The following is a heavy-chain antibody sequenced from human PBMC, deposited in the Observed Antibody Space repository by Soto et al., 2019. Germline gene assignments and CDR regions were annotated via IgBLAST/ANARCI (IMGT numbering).Heavy chain of an antibody. V-gene: IGHV4-34*01. D-gene: IGHD6-6*01. CDR1: GCS. CDR2: INHSGST. CDR3: ARGLGIATRERWFDP. Sequence: GCSRCRIHKQPGKGLEWIGEINHSGSTNYNPSLKSRVTISVDTSKNQFSLKLSSVTAAGTAVYYCARGLGIATRERWFDPWGQRTLVTVSS. J-gene: IGHJ5*02.